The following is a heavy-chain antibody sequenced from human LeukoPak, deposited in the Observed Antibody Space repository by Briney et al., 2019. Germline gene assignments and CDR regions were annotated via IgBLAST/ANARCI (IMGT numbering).Heavy chain of an antibody. Sequence: ASVKVSCKASGYTFTSYYMHWVRQAPGQGLEWMGIINPSGGSTSYAQKFHDRVTISRDMSTTTAYMELSSLRSEDTAVYYCATAYYDTSREGLWGQGTLVTVSS. CDR1: GYTFTSYY. V-gene: IGHV1-46*01. CDR2: INPSGGST. CDR3: ATAYYDTSREGL. J-gene: IGHJ4*02. D-gene: IGHD3-22*01.